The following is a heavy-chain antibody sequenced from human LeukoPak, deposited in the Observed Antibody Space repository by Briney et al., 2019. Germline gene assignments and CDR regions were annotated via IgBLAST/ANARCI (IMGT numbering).Heavy chain of an antibody. Sequence: PSETLSLTCIVSGGSISSTSYYWGWIRQSPGKGLEWIGSFYYSGSTFDNRSLRSRVTISIDMSKNQFLLKLTSVTAADTAVYYCARGIWFGELSIWFDPWGQGTLVTVSS. V-gene: IGHV4-39*07. J-gene: IGHJ5*02. CDR3: ARGIWFGELSIWFDP. CDR1: GGSISSTSYY. CDR2: FYYSGST. D-gene: IGHD3-10*01.